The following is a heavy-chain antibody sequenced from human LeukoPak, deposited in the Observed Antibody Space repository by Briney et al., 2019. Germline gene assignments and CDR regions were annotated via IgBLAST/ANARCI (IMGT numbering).Heavy chain of an antibody. CDR3: ASTTVTYYFDY. J-gene: IGHJ4*02. Sequence: SETLSLTCAVYGGSFSGYYWSWIRPPPGKGLEWIGEINHSGSTNYNPSLKSRVTISVDTSKSQFSLKLSSVTAADTAVYYCASTTVTYYFDYWGQGTLVTVSS. V-gene: IGHV4-34*01. CDR1: GGSFSGYY. CDR2: INHSGST. D-gene: IGHD4-17*01.